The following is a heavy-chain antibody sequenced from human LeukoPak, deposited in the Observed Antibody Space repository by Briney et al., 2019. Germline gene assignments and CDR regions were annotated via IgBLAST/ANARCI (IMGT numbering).Heavy chain of an antibody. J-gene: IGHJ4*02. CDR1: GYTFTSYY. CDR3: AREYDSSGYYYSRPGY. Sequence: GSSVTVSCKESGYTFTSYYMHGVRQAPAQGLEWVGIINLSGGSTSCAEKFQGRVTMTRDTSTSTVYMELSSLRSEDTAVYYCAREYDSSGYYYSRPGYWGQGTLVTVSS. D-gene: IGHD3-22*01. V-gene: IGHV1-46*01. CDR2: INLSGGST.